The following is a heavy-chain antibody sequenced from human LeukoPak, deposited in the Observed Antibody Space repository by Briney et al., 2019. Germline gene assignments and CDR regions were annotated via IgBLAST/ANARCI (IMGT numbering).Heavy chain of an antibody. J-gene: IGHJ6*03. CDR2: VNPNNGKT. Sequence: ASVKVSCKASGCTFTNYDLNWVRQATGQGLEWMGWVNPNNGKTGYEQKFQGRVTISRSTSMSTVYMELSGLRSDDTAVYYCARRARDCSSTTCLDYYYYTDVWGKGTTVTVSS. D-gene: IGHD2-2*01. CDR1: GCTFTNYD. CDR3: ARRARDCSSTTCLDYYYYTDV. V-gene: IGHV1-8*01.